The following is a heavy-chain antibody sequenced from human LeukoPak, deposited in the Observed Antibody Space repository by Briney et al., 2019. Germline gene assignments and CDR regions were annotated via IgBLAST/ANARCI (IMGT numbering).Heavy chain of an antibody. CDR3: ARLDIMVSPDGFWVNWFDP. D-gene: IGHD3/OR15-3a*01. CDR1: GYSISSGYY. CDR2: IYPTGSA. V-gene: IGHV4-38-2*02. Sequence: SETLSLTCTVSGYSISSGYYWGWIRQPPGKGLEFIATIYPTGSAYYNPSLKSRVTISIDTSKNQIFLRLTSATAADTALYYCARLDIMVSPDGFWVNWFDPWGQGTLVTVSP. J-gene: IGHJ5*02.